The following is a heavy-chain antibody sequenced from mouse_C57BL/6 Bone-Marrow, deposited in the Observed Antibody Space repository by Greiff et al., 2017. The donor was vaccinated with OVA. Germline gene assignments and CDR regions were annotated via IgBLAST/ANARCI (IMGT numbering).Heavy chain of an antibody. CDR3: ARGAY. Sequence: VQLVESGAELVKPGASVKISCKASGYAFSNYWVNWVKQRPGKGLEWIGHIYPGDGDINYNGKFKGKATLTADKSPSTANMQFSSRTSEDSAVYVCARGAYWGQGTTLTVSS. CDR1: GYAFSNYW. CDR2: IYPGDGDI. V-gene: IGHV1-80*01. J-gene: IGHJ2*01.